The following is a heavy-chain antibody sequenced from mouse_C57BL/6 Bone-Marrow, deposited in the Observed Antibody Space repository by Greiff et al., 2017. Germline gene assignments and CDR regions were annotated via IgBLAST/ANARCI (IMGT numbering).Heavy chain of an antibody. CDR1: GYTFTSYW. Sequence: QVQLQQPGAELVRPGSSVKLSCKASGYTFTSYWMHWVKQRPIQGLEWIGNIDPSDSETHYNQKFKDKATLTVDKSSSTAYMQLSSLTSEDSAVYYCAREDGSSPHWYFDVWGTGTTVTVSS. CDR2: IDPSDSET. J-gene: IGHJ1*03. V-gene: IGHV1-52*01. D-gene: IGHD1-1*01. CDR3: AREDGSSPHWYFDV.